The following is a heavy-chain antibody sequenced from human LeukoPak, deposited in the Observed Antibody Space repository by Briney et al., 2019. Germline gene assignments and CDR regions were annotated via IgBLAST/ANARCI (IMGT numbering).Heavy chain of an antibody. CDR1: GFTFSSSA. CDR2: ISNNGGYT. V-gene: IGHV3-23*01. Sequence: PGGSLRLSCAASGFTFSSSAMSWVRQAPGKGLEWVSAISNNGGYTYYADSVQGRFTISRDDSKSTLCLQMNSLRAEDTAVYYCARHDTAMATDYGMDVWGQGTTVTVSS. D-gene: IGHD5-18*01. CDR3: ARHDTAMATDYGMDV. J-gene: IGHJ6*02.